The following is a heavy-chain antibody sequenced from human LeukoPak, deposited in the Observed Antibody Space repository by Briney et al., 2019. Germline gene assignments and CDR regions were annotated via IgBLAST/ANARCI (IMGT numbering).Heavy chain of an antibody. CDR3: ATGTGLTFDY. V-gene: IGHV4-31*03. J-gene: IGHJ4*02. D-gene: IGHD1-20*01. CDR1: GGSIGSGGYY. CDR2: IYYSGST. Sequence: PSETLSLTCTVSGGSIGSGGYYWSWIRQHPGTGLEWIGYIYYSGSTYYNPSLKSRVTISVDTSKNQFSLKLSSVTAADTAVYYCATGTGLTFDYWGQGTLVTVSS.